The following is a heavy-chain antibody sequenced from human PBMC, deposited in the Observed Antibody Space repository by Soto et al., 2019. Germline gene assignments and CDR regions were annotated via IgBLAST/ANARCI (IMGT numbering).Heavy chain of an antibody. V-gene: IGHV3-23*01. CDR1: GFTFSSYA. CDR2: ISGSGGST. J-gene: IGHJ4*02. CDR3: AKDRTITIFGVVIMFDY. Sequence: EVQLLESGGGLVQPGGSLRLSCAASGFTFSSYAMSWVGQAPGKGWEWVSAISGSGGSTYYADSVKGRFTISRDNSKNTLYLQMNSLRAEDTAVYYCAKDRTITIFGVVIMFDYWGQGTLVTVSS. D-gene: IGHD3-3*01.